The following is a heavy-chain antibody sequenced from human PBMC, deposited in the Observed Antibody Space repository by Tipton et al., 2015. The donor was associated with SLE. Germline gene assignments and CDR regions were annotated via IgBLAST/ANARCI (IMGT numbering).Heavy chain of an antibody. CDR1: GFTFNDYA. J-gene: IGHJ4*02. CDR3: AKDIGNSGYLFDY. V-gene: IGHV3-9*01. Sequence: SLRLSCVASGFTFNDYAMHWVRQAPGRGLEWVSGINWNSDNRGYADSVKGRFTISRDNAKNYLYLQINSLRPEDTALYYCAKDIGNSGYLFDYWGQGALFTVSS. CDR2: INWNSDNR. D-gene: IGHD5-12*01.